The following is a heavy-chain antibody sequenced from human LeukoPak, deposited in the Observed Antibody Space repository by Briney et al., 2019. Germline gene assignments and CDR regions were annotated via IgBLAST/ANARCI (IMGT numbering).Heavy chain of an antibody. CDR2: IYTGETT. CDR3: ARGLSLLVDY. V-gene: IGHV4-61*02. D-gene: IGHD2-8*02. J-gene: IGHJ4*02. Sequence: SQTLSLTCTVSGGAINSGHFYWSWIRQPAGKGLEWIGRIYTGETTTYNPSLKSRVTTSLDTSKNQFSLTLNYVTAADTAIYYCARGLSLLVDYWGQGTLVTVSS. CDR1: GGAINSGHFY.